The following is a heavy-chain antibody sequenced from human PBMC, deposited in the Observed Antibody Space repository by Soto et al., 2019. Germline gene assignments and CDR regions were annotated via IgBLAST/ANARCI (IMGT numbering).Heavy chain of an antibody. V-gene: IGHV1-69*13. CDR1: GGTFSSYA. J-gene: IGHJ6*03. D-gene: IGHD6-13*01. CDR3: ARGEQQLVDYYYYMDV. Sequence: SVKVSCKASGGTFSSYAISWVRQAPGQGLEWMGGIIPIFGTANYAQKFQGRVTITADESTSTAYMELSSLRSEDTAVYYCARGEQQLVDYYYYMDVWGKGTTVTVSS. CDR2: IIPIFGTA.